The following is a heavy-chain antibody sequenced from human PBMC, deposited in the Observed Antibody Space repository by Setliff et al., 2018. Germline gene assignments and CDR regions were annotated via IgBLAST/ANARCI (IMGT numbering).Heavy chain of an antibody. Sequence: SETLSLTCSVTGGSMTDFFWNWIRQPPGKGLEWIGFISSGESPAYNPSLKSRVTISADASKNQVSLKLSSVTAADTAVYYCMRDFGDYLIDNWGQGTLVTVSS. D-gene: IGHD4-17*01. J-gene: IGHJ4*02. V-gene: IGHV4-4*08. CDR2: ISSGESP. CDR1: GGSMTDFF. CDR3: MRDFGDYLIDN.